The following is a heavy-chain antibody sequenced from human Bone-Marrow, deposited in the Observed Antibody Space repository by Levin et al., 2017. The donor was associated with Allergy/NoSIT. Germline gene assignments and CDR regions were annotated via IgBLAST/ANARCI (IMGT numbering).Heavy chain of an antibody. CDR1: GYTFTTLD. V-gene: IGHV1-8*02. D-gene: IGHD1-14*01. CDR2: MSPNSGDT. CDR3: ARGVNAGLDY. Sequence: ASVKVSCKTAGYTFTTLDMNWVRQAPGQGFEWMGWMSPNSGDTGYAQKFQDRVTMTRDTSTNTAYMELATLTSEDTAVYYCARGVNAGLDYWGQGVLVTVSS. J-gene: IGHJ4*02.